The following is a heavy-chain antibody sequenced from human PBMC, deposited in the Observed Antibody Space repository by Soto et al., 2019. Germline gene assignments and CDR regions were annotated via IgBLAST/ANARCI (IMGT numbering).Heavy chain of an antibody. CDR3: AKDKIPAGYYSFFDY. J-gene: IGHJ4*02. Sequence: GESLKISCAASGFTFSSYAMSWVRQAPGKGLEWVSAISGSGGSTYYADSVKGRFTISRDNSKNTLYLQMNSLRAEDTAVYYCAKDKIPAGYYSFFDYWGQGTLVTVSS. D-gene: IGHD3-3*01. V-gene: IGHV3-23*01. CDR1: GFTFSSYA. CDR2: ISGSGGST.